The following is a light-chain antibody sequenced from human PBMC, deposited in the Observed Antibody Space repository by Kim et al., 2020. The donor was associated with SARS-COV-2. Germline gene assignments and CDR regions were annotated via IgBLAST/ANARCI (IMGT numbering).Light chain of an antibody. J-gene: IGLJ1*01. CDR3: NSRDSSGNHLV. CDR2: GKN. CDR1: SLRSYY. Sequence: VGPTVRTACQADSLRSYYASWYQQKPGQAPVLVIYGKNNRPSGIPDRFSGSSSGNTASLTITGAQAEDEADYYCNSRDSSGNHLVFGTGTKVTVL. V-gene: IGLV3-19*01.